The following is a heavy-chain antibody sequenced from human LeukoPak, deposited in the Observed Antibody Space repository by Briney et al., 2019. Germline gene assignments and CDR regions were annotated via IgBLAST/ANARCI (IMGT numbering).Heavy chain of an antibody. J-gene: IGHJ4*02. D-gene: IGHD1-26*01. CDR2: INPNSGGT. V-gene: IGHV1-2*02. CDR3: AREQNEWELLGY. CDR1: GYTLSDYY. Sequence: ASVKVSCKAYGYTLSDYYMHWVRQAPGQGLEWMGWINPNSGGTNYAQKFQGRVTMTRDTSISTAYMELSRLRSDDTAVYYCAREQNEWELLGYWGQGTLVTVSS.